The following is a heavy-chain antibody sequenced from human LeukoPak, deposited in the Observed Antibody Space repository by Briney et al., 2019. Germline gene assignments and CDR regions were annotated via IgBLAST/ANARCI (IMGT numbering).Heavy chain of an antibody. CDR1: GYTFTGYY. D-gene: IGHD1-26*01. Sequence: ASVKVSCKASGYTFTGYYMHWVRQAPGQGLEWMGWINPNSGGTNYAQEFQGRVTMTRDTSISTAYMELSRLRSDDTAVYYCASLKLIAGWFDPWGQGTLVTVSS. CDR2: INPNSGGT. CDR3: ASLKLIAGWFDP. V-gene: IGHV1-2*02. J-gene: IGHJ5*02.